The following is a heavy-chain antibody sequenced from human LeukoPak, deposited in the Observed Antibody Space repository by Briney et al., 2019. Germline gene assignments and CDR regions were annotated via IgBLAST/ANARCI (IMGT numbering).Heavy chain of an antibody. J-gene: IGHJ3*02. CDR3: ARTLWPYDAFDI. Sequence: GGSLRLSCAASGFTFSSYSMNWVRQAPGKGLEWVSSVSSANNYIYYTDSVKGRFTISRDNAKNSLYLQMNSLRAGDTAVYYCARTLWPYDAFDIWGQGTMVTVSS. V-gene: IGHV3-21*06. D-gene: IGHD3-16*01. CDR1: GFTFSSYS. CDR2: VSSANNYI.